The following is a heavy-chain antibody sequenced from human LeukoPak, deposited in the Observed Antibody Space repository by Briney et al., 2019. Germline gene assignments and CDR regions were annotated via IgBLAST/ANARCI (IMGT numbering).Heavy chain of an antibody. Sequence: SVKVSXKASGGTFSSYTISWVRQAPGQGLEWMGRIIPILGIANYAQKFQGRVTITADKSTSTAYMELSSLRSEDTAVYYCARDKGDAHFDYWGQGTLVTVSS. V-gene: IGHV1-69*04. J-gene: IGHJ4*02. CDR3: ARDKGDAHFDY. CDR2: IIPILGIA. CDR1: GGTFSSYT. D-gene: IGHD2-21*01.